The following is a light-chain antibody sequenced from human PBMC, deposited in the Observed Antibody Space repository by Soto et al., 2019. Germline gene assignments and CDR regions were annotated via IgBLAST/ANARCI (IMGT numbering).Light chain of an antibody. Sequence: EIVMTQSPATLSVSPGERATLSCRASQSVGSNLAWYQQRPGQAPRLLIYGASTRATGIPARFSGSGSGTEFSLSISSLQSEEFAVYHCQQYDSWPRTFGEGTKVDIK. V-gene: IGKV3-15*01. J-gene: IGKJ4*01. CDR2: GAS. CDR1: QSVGSN. CDR3: QQYDSWPRT.